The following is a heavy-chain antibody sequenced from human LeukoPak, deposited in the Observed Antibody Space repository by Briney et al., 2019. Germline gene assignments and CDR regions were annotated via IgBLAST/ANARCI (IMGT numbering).Heavy chain of an antibody. CDR3: ARGLGVRGVIYGMDV. Sequence: ASVKVSCKASGYTFTSYDINWVRQATGQGLEWIGWMNPNSGNTGYAQKFQGRVTMTRNTSISTAYMELSSLRSEDTAVYYCARGLGVRGVIYGMDVWGQGTTVTVSS. V-gene: IGHV1-8*01. CDR1: GYTFTSYD. J-gene: IGHJ6*02. D-gene: IGHD3-10*01. CDR2: MNPNSGNT.